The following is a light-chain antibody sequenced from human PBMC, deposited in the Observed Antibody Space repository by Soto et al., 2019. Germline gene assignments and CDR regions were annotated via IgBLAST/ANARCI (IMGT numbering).Light chain of an antibody. Sequence: QSALPQPPSASGSPGQSVTISCTGTSSDVGVYNYVSWYQQHPGKAPKLMIYEVSKRPSGVPDRFSGSKSGNTASLTVSGLQAEDEADYYCSTYAGSTNLVFGGGTKLTVL. CDR3: STYAGSTNLV. J-gene: IGLJ3*02. CDR2: EVS. V-gene: IGLV2-8*01. CDR1: SSDVGVYNY.